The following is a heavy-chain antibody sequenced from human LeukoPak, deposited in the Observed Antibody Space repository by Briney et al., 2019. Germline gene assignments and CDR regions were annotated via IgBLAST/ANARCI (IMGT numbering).Heavy chain of an antibody. Sequence: PGGSLRLSCTASGFTFSSYGMNWIRQPPGKGLEWIGEINHSGSTNYNPSLKSRVTISVDTSKNQFSLKPSSVTAADTAVYYCARNYDFWSGYLGWFDSWGQGTLVTVSS. D-gene: IGHD3-3*01. CDR2: INHSGST. CDR3: ARNYDFWSGYLGWFDS. J-gene: IGHJ5*01. CDR1: GFTFSSYG. V-gene: IGHV4-34*01.